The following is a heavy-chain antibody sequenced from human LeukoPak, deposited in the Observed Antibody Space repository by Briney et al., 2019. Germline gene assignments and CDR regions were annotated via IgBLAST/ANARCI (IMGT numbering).Heavy chain of an antibody. V-gene: IGHV3-23*01. J-gene: IGHJ4*02. CDR3: AKAHNYGDLGYFDY. D-gene: IGHD4-17*01. CDR2: ISGSGGST. CDR1: GFTFSSYG. Sequence: PGGSLRLSCAASGFTFSSYGMSWVRQAPGEGLEWVSAISGSGGSTYYADSVKGRFTISRDNSKNTLYLQMNSLRAEDTAVYYCAKAHNYGDLGYFDYWGQGTLVTVSS.